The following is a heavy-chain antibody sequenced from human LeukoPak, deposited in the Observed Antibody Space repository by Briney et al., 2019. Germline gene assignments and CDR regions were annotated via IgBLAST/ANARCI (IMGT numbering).Heavy chain of an antibody. Sequence: GGSLRLSCGVSGFTFSSYGMNWLRQAPGKGLEWVSFISSGSRSIYYADSVKGRFTISRDNAKNSLYLQMNSLRDEDTAVYYCARDPGRLDRGNDYYYGMDVWGQGTTVTVSS. CDR3: ARDPGRLDRGNDYYYGMDV. V-gene: IGHV3-21*01. CDR1: GFTFSSYG. J-gene: IGHJ6*02. D-gene: IGHD1-1*01. CDR2: ISSGSRSI.